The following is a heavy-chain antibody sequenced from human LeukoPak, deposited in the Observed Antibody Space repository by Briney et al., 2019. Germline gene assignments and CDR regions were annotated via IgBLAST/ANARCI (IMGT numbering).Heavy chain of an antibody. V-gene: IGHV4-34*01. CDR3: ARAPSYYYDTSGYRFDY. J-gene: IGHJ4*02. CDR1: AVTFRNAW. D-gene: IGHD3-22*01. Sequence: GSLRLSYAVSAVTFRNAWMSWVRQPPGKGLEWIGEINHSGSTNYNPSLKSRVTISVDTSKNQFSLKLSSVTAADTAVYYCARAPSYYYDTSGYRFDYWGQGTLVTVSS. CDR2: INHSGST.